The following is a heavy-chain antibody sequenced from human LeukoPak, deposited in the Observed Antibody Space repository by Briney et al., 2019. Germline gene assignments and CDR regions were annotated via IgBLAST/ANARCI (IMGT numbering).Heavy chain of an antibody. J-gene: IGHJ5*02. Sequence: SETLSLTCTVSGGSISSSSYYWGWIRQPPGKGLEWIGSIYYSGSTYYNPSLKSRVTISVDTSKNQFSLKLSSVTAADTAVYYCARLGMSIAAAASNWFDPWGQGTLVTVSS. D-gene: IGHD6-13*01. CDR3: ARLGMSIAAAASNWFDP. CDR1: GGSISSSSYY. V-gene: IGHV4-39*01. CDR2: IYYSGST.